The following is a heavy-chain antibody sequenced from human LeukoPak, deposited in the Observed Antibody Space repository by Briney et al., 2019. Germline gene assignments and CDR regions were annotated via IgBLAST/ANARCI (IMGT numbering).Heavy chain of an antibody. V-gene: IGHV4-61*05. J-gene: IGHJ4*02. CDR1: GGSISSSSYY. D-gene: IGHD6-13*01. CDR2: MYYRGNT. CDR3: ATGVHGIAAAGDYYFDY. Sequence: SETLSLTCTVSGGSISSSSYYWGWIRQPPGKGLEWIGYMYYRGNTNYGPSLKSRVTISIDTPNNQFSLKLSSVTAADTAVYYCATGVHGIAAAGDYYFDYWGQGTLATVSS.